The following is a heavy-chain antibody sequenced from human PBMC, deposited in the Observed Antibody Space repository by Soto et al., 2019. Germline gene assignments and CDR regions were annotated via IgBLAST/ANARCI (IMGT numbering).Heavy chain of an antibody. Sequence: QVQLQESGPGLVKPSETLSLTCTVSGGSISSYYWSWIRQPPGKGLEWIGYIYYSGSTNYNPSLKSRVTISVDTSKNQFSLKLSSVTAADTAVYYCARRHYYDSSGYYFDYWGQGTLVTVSS. V-gene: IGHV4-59*01. CDR3: ARRHYYDSSGYYFDY. CDR1: GGSISSYY. J-gene: IGHJ4*02. D-gene: IGHD3-22*01. CDR2: IYYSGST.